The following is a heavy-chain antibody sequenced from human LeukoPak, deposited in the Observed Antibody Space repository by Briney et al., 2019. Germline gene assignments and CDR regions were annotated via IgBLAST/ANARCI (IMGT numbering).Heavy chain of an antibody. V-gene: IGHV4-38-2*02. CDR3: ARGFTSGYSYGRVRGYFDY. CDR1: GHSISSGYY. J-gene: IGHJ4*02. Sequence: SETLSLTCTVSGHSISSGYYWGWIRQPPGKGLEWIGSIYHSGSTYYNPSLKSRVTISVDTSKNQFSLKLSSVTAADTAVYYCARGFTSGYSYGRVRGYFDYWGQGTLVTVSS. CDR2: IYHSGST. D-gene: IGHD5-18*01.